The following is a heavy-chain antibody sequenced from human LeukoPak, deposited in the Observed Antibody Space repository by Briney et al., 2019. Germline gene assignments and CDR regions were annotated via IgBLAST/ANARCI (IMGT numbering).Heavy chain of an antibody. D-gene: IGHD1-26*01. CDR3: ASPSGEATR. CDR1: GGSLRGYY. V-gene: IGHV4-34*01. J-gene: IGHJ4*02. CDR2: INHSGDT. Sequence: PSETLSLTCAAYGGSLRGYYWSWVRQPPGKGLEWIGEINHSGDTNYNPSLKSRVTMSVDTSKSQSSLKLASGAAADSAMYYCASPSGEATRWGQGTLVTVSS.